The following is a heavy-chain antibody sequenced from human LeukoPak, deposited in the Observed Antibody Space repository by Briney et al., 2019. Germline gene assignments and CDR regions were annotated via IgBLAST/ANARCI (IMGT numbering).Heavy chain of an antibody. CDR2: IYYSGST. CDR1: GGSISGYY. J-gene: IGHJ4*02. CDR3: ARRTLGATVFDY. D-gene: IGHD1-26*01. V-gene: IGHV4-59*08. Sequence: SETLSLTCTVSGGSISGYYWSWIRQPPGKGLEWIGYIYYSGSTDYHPSLKSRVTMSVDTSKNQFSLKLSSVTAADTAVYYCARRTLGATVFDYWGQGTLVTVSS.